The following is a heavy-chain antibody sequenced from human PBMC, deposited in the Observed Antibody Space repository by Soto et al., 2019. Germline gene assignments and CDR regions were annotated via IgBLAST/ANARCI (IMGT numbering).Heavy chain of an antibody. CDR2: ISPKSGGS. V-gene: IGHV1-2*02. Sequence: ASVKVSCKVSGYSLTELSTHWVRQAPGQGFEWMGRISPKSGGSNYAQKFQGKVSMTWDTSLKTAYLELSSLMSEDTAVYYCARPPGYISDWYYFDLWGQGTQVTVSS. CDR1: GYSLTELS. J-gene: IGHJ4*02. D-gene: IGHD3-9*01. CDR3: ARPPGYISDWYYFDL.